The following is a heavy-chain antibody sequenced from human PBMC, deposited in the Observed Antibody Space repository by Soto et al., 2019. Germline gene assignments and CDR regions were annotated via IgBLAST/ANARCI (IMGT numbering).Heavy chain of an antibody. CDR2: IWFDGVKE. J-gene: IGHJ6*02. CDR1: VFSFSTYA. CDR3: TRATFDV. V-gene: IGHV3-33*01. Sequence: WWSLRLSCSVSVFSFSTYAMHWFRQAPGKGLEWLAIIWFDGVKEYYAESVRGRFTISIDNSKNTVFLQMDTVGAEDSALYYCTRATFDVWGQGTTVTV.